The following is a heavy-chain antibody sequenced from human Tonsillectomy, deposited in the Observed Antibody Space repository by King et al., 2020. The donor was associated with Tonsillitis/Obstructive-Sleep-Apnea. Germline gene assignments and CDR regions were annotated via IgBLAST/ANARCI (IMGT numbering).Heavy chain of an antibody. CDR2: ISSSSSYT. CDR3: ARVISGSRDSSGYFPDY. CDR1: GFTFSDYY. D-gene: IGHD3-22*01. V-gene: IGHV3-11*06. Sequence: LVESGGGLVKPGGSLRLSCAASGFTFSDYYMSWIRQAPGKGLEWVSYISSSSSYTNYADSVKGRFTISRDNAKNSLYLQMNSLRAEDTAVYYCARVISGSRDSSGYFPDYWGQGTLVTVSS. J-gene: IGHJ4*02.